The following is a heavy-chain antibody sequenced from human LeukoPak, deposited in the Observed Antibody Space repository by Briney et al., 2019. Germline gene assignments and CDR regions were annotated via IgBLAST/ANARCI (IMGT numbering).Heavy chain of an antibody. J-gene: IGHJ5*02. Sequence: PGGSLRLSCGASGFTFSNYAMYWVRQAPGKGLEWVSGLTGGGDFTYYADSVKGRFTISRDNSKNTLYLEMNSPRADDTAVYYCAKRGNTISFFDPWGQGTLVTVSS. CDR3: AKRGNTISFFDP. CDR2: LTGGGDFT. CDR1: GFTFSNYA. V-gene: IGHV3-23*01. D-gene: IGHD1-1*01.